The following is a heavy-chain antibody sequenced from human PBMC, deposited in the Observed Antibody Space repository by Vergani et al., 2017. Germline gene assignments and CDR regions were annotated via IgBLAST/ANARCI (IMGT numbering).Heavy chain of an antibody. D-gene: IGHD3-3*01. CDR3: ARFLTIPLSTFDY. V-gene: IGHV4-39*01. CDR1: GGSISSSSYY. Sequence: QLQLQESGPGLVKPSETLSLTCTVSGGSISSSSYYWGWIRQTPGKGLEWIGSIYYSGSTYYNPSLKSRVTISVDTSKNQFSLKLSSVTAADTAVYYCARFLTIPLSTFDYWGQGTLVTVSS. CDR2: IYYSGST. J-gene: IGHJ4*02.